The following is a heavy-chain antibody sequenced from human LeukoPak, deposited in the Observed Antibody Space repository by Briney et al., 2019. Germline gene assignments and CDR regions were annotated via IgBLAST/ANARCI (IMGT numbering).Heavy chain of an antibody. CDR2: ISSSGNYM. CDR3: AAFFYDSTGYRSFDF. V-gene: IGHV3-21*06. J-gene: IGHJ3*01. Sequence: GGSLRLSCAASGFTLTNYSMNWVRQAPGKGLEWVSSISSSGNYMYYADSVKGRFTISRDNAKSSLSLQMSSLRAEDTAVYYCAAFFYDSTGYRSFDFWGQGTMVTVSS. CDR1: GFTLTNYS. D-gene: IGHD3-22*01.